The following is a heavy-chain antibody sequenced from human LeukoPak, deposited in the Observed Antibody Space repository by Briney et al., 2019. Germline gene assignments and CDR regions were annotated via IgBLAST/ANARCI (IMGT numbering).Heavy chain of an antibody. CDR2: IYHSGST. V-gene: IGHV4-30-2*01. CDR1: GGSISSGGYS. CDR3: ARSTRLTPFDY. J-gene: IGHJ4*02. D-gene: IGHD1-14*01. Sequence: SETLSLTCAVSGGSISSGGYSWSWIRQPPGKGLEWIGYIYHSGSTYYNPSLKSRVTISVDRSKNQFSLKLSSVTAADTAVYYCARSTRLTPFDYWGQGTLVTVSS.